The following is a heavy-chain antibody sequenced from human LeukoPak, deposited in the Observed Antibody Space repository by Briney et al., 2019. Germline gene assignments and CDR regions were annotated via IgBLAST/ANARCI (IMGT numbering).Heavy chain of an antibody. Sequence: PGGSLRLSCAASGFTFSDYYMSWIRQAPGKGLEWVSYISSSGSTIYYADSVKGRFTISRDNSKNTLYLQMNSLRAEDTAVYYCARNRVRWELPDYYYYGMDVWGQGTTVTVSS. V-gene: IGHV3-11*04. CDR2: ISSSGSTI. J-gene: IGHJ6*02. CDR1: GFTFSDYY. D-gene: IGHD1-26*01. CDR3: ARNRVRWELPDYYYYGMDV.